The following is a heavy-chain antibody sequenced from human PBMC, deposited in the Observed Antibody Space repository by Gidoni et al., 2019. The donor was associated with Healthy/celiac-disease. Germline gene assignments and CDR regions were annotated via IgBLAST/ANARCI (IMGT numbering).Heavy chain of an antibody. Sequence: QLQLQESGPGLVKPSETLSLTCTVSGGSISSSSYYWGWIRQPPGTGLEWIGSIYYSVSTYDNPSLKSRVTISVDTSKNQFSLKLSSVTAADTAVYYCASRPVLLWFGESEIFDYWGQGTLVTVSS. V-gene: IGHV4-39*01. CDR1: GGSISSSSYY. CDR2: IYYSVST. J-gene: IGHJ4*02. CDR3: ASRPVLLWFGESEIFDY. D-gene: IGHD3-10*01.